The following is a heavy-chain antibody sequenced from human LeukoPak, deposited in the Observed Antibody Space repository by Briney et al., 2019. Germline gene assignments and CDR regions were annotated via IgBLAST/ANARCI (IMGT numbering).Heavy chain of an antibody. J-gene: IGHJ6*03. CDR3: ASVYGAHYYYYMDV. V-gene: IGHV4-39*07. CDR2: IYYSGST. CDR1: GGSISSSSYY. Sequence: SETLSLTCTVSGGSISSSSYYWGWIRQPPGKGLEWIGSIYYSGSTYYNPSLKSRVTISVDTSKNQFSLKLSSVTAADTAVYYCASVYGAHYYYYMDVWGKGTTVTVSS. D-gene: IGHD3-10*02.